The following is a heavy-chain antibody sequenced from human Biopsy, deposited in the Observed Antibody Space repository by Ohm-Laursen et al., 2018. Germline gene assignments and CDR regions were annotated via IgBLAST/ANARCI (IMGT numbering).Heavy chain of an antibody. CDR3: ARDNWLGY. V-gene: IGHV3-74*01. CDR1: GFTFSDYW. D-gene: IGHD6-19*01. J-gene: IGHJ4*02. Sequence: SRRLSCTASGFTFSDYWMNWVRQAPGRGLVWVSRINGDGTNTNYADSVKGRFTISRDNAKNTLYLQMNSLRAEDTAVYYCARDNWLGYWGQGILVTVSS. CDR2: INGDGTNT.